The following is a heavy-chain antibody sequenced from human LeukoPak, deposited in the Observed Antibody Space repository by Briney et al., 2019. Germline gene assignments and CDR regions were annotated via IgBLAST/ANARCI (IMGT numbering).Heavy chain of an antibody. Sequence: GRSLRLSCAASGFTFSSYGMHWVRQAPGKGLEWVAVIWCDGSNKYYADSVKGRFTISRDNSKNTLYLQMNSLRAEDTAVYYCAVGYYYYYCMDVWGKGTTVTVSS. V-gene: IGHV3-33*01. CDR2: IWCDGSNK. CDR3: AVGYYYYYCMDV. CDR1: GFTFSSYG. J-gene: IGHJ6*03.